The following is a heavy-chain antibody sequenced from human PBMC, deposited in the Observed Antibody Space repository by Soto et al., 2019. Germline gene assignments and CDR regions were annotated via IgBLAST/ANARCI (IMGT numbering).Heavy chain of an antibody. CDR3: ERELPQRQGRNMDV. V-gene: IGHV4-31*03. J-gene: IGHJ6*02. Sequence: KTSETLSLTCTVTGGSMTSGDQYWTWIRHRPGEGLEWFGYINHRGSLYYNPSLKSRVSMSVDTSKNQFSLNLSSVTAADTAVYYCERELPQRQGRNMDVWGQGPTVTVSS. CDR1: GGSMTSGDQY. CDR2: INHRGSL. D-gene: IGHD1-1*01.